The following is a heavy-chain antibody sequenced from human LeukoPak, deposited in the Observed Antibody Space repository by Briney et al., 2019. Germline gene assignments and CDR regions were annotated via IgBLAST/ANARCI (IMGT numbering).Heavy chain of an antibody. CDR3: ARADYYDSSGYFDY. Sequence: GGSLRLSCAASGSTFSSYSMNWVRQAPGKGLEWVSSISSSSSYIYYADSVKGRFTISRDNAKNSLYLQMNSLRAEDTAVYHCARADYYDSSGYFDYWGQGTLVTVSS. CDR1: GSTFSSYS. D-gene: IGHD3-22*01. V-gene: IGHV3-21*01. J-gene: IGHJ4*02. CDR2: ISSSSSYI.